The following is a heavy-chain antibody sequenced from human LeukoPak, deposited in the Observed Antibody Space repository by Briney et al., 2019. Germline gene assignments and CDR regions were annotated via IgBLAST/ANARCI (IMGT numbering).Heavy chain of an antibody. CDR1: GFSVSSNF. CDR2: IYSGGTT. V-gene: IGHV3-66*01. D-gene: IGHD1-26*01. CDR3: ASRSGSYWGFDY. J-gene: IGHJ4*02. Sequence: PGGSLRLSCAASGFSVSSNFLTWVRQAPGKGLEWVSVIYSGGTTYYADSVKGRFTISRDNSKNTLYLQMNSLRAEDTAVYYCASRSGSYWGFDYWGQGTLVTVSS.